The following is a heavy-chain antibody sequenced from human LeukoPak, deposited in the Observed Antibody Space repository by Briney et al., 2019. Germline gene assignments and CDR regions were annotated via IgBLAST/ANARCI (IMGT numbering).Heavy chain of an antibody. Sequence: TGGSLRLSCAASGFTFDDYAMHWVRQAPGKGLEWVSGISWNSGSIGYADSVKGRFTISRDNAKNSLYLQMNSLRAEDTALYYCAKDIASGYYSYYFDYGGQGTLVTVSS. CDR2: ISWNSGSI. J-gene: IGHJ4*02. CDR1: GFTFDDYA. V-gene: IGHV3-9*01. CDR3: AKDIASGYYSYYFDY. D-gene: IGHD3-22*01.